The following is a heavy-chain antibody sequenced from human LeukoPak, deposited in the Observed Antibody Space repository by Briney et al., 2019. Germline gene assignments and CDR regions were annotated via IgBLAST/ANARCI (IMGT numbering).Heavy chain of an antibody. CDR1: GYSFTSYW. CDR2: IYPGDSDT. V-gene: IGHV5-51*01. D-gene: IGHD3-9*01. Sequence: GESLKISCKGSGYSFTSYWIGWVRQMPGKGLEWMGIIYPGDSDTRYSPSFQGQVTISADKVISTAYLQWSSLKASDTAMYYCARMAYYDILTGYSHYFDYWGQGTLVTVSS. CDR3: ARMAYYDILTGYSHYFDY. J-gene: IGHJ4*02.